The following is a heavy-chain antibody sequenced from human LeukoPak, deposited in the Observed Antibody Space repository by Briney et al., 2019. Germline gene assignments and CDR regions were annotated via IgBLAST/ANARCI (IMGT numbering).Heavy chain of an antibody. Sequence: SGPVLAKPTETLTLTCTVSGFSLSNARMGVSWIRQPPGKALEWLAHIFSNDEKSYSTSLKSRLTISKDTSKSQVVLTMTNMDPVDTATYYCARTLDTAMVTYGMDVWGKGTTVTVSS. D-gene: IGHD5-18*01. V-gene: IGHV2-26*01. J-gene: IGHJ6*04. CDR1: GFSLSNARMG. CDR3: ARTLDTAMVTYGMDV. CDR2: IFSNDEK.